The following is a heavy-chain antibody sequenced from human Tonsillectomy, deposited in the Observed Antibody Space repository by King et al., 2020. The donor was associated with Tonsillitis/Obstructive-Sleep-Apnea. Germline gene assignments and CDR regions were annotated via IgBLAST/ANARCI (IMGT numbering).Heavy chain of an antibody. D-gene: IGHD4-11*01. V-gene: IGHV4-59*08. CDR1: GGSISSYY. CDR2: IYYSGST. CDR3: ARGSSVNRVDY. Sequence: VQLQESGPGLVKPSETLSLTCTVSGGSISSYYWSWIRQPPGKGLEWIGYIYYSGSTNYNPSLKSRVTISVDTSKNQFSLKLSSVTAADTAVYYCARGSSVNRVDYWGQGTLVTVSS. J-gene: IGHJ4*02.